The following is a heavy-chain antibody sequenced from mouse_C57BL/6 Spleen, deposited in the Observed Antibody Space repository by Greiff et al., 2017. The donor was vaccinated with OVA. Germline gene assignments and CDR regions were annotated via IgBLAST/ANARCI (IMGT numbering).Heavy chain of an antibody. J-gene: IGHJ1*03. D-gene: IGHD1-1*01. CDR1: GYTFTSYW. Sequence: QVQLQQPGAELVKPGASVKLSCKASGYTFTSYWMHWVKQRPGQGLEWIGMIHPNSGSTNYNEKFKSKATLTVDKSSSTVYMQLSSLTSEDSAVYYCAFITTVVATRWYFDVWGTGTTVTVSS. V-gene: IGHV1-64*01. CDR2: IHPNSGST. CDR3: AFITTVVATRWYFDV.